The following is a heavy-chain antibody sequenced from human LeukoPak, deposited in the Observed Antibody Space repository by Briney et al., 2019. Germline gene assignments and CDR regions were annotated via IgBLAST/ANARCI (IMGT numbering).Heavy chain of an antibody. Sequence: GGSLRLSCAASGFTFDDYAMHWVRQAPGKGLEWVSGISWNSGSIGYADSVKGRFTISRDNAKNSLYLQMNSLRAEDTALYYCAKDIRDYYDSSGYYLPDYWGQGTLVTVSS. CDR3: AKDIRDYYDSSGYYLPDY. D-gene: IGHD3-22*01. CDR2: ISWNSGSI. CDR1: GFTFDDYA. J-gene: IGHJ4*02. V-gene: IGHV3-9*01.